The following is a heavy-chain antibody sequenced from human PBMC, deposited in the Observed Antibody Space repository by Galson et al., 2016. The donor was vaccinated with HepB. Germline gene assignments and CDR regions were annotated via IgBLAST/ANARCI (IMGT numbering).Heavy chain of an antibody. Sequence: SLRLSCAASGFSFSSYGMHWVRQAPGKGLEWLAVISYDGHNKYHGDSVKGRFTISRDNSNNTLYLQVTSLRAEDTAVYYCAKARSRYGSDCIDYWGQGALVTVSS. D-gene: IGHD6-19*01. J-gene: IGHJ4*02. CDR3: AKARSRYGSDCIDY. V-gene: IGHV3-30*18. CDR2: ISYDGHNK. CDR1: GFSFSSYG.